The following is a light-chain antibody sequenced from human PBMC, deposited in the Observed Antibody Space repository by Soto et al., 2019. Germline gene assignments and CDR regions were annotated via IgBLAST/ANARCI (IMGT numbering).Light chain of an antibody. V-gene: IGKV1-39*01. J-gene: IGKJ1*01. CDR2: AAS. Sequence: DIQMTKSPSSLSASVGDRVTITCRASQSISSYLNWYQQKPGKAPKLLIYAASSLQSGVPSRFSGSGSGTDFTLTISSLQPEDFATYYCQRSYSTPPSFGQGTKVEIK. CDR1: QSISSY. CDR3: QRSYSTPPS.